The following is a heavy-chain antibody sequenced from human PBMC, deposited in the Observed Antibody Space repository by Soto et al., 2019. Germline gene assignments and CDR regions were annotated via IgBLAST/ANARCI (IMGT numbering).Heavy chain of an antibody. J-gene: IGHJ4*02. V-gene: IGHV3-7*01. CDR1: GFIFSSCW. CDR2: MSPDGSGK. D-gene: IGHD2-8*01. CDR3: AIWCGGAND. Sequence: GGSLRLSCAASGFIFSSCWMHWVRQAPGKGLEWVANMSPDGSGKRYVDSVKGRFTISRDNAKKSLYLQMNALRAEDAALFYCAIWCGGANDWGQGILVTVDS.